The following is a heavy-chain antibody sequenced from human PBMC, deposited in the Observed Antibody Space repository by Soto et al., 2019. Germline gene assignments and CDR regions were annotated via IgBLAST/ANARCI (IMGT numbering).Heavy chain of an antibody. J-gene: IGHJ6*02. V-gene: IGHV3-30*18. CDR1: GFTFSSYG. D-gene: IGHD2-2*01. Sequence: QVQLVESGGGVVQPGRSLRLSCAASGFTFSSYGMHWVRQAPGKGLEWVAVISYDGSNKYYADSVKGRFTISGDNSKNTLYLKMNSMRAQDTDVYYCANDRGVYCSCASWYKYYYYYGIDVWGQGTPVTVSS. CDR3: ANDRGVYCSCASWYKYYYYYGIDV. CDR2: ISYDGSNK.